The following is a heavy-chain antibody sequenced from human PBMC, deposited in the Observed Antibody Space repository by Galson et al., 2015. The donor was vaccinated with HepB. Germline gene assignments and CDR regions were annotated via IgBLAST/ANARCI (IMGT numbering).Heavy chain of an antibody. CDR1: GFTFSSYG. CDR2: ISYDGSNK. D-gene: IGHD5-18*01. CDR3: AKGWIQLWDYFDY. Sequence: SLRLSCAASGFTFSSYGMHWVRQAPGKGLEWVAVISYDGSNKYYADSVKGRFTISRDNSKNTLYLQMNSLRAEDTAVYYCAKGWIQLWDYFDYWGQGTLVTVSS. J-gene: IGHJ4*02. V-gene: IGHV3-30*18.